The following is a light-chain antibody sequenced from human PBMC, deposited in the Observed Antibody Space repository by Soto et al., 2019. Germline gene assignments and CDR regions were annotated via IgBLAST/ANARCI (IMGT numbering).Light chain of an antibody. CDR1: QSVGSD. CDR2: DAS. V-gene: IGKV3D-15*01. Sequence: EKVMTQSPATLSVSPGERATLSCRASQSVGSDLAWYQQKPGQAPRLLIYDASNRATGIPARFSGSGSGTDFTLTISSLQSEDFAVYYCQQYDKWPRTFGQGTKVDIK. CDR3: QQYDKWPRT. J-gene: IGKJ1*01.